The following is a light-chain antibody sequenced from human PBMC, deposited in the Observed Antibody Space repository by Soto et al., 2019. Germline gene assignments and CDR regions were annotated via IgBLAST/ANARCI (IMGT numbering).Light chain of an antibody. V-gene: IGKV3-20*01. CDR1: QSVSSN. J-gene: IGKJ4*01. Sequence: EIVLTQSPATLSLSPGERATLSCRASQSVSSNLAWYQQKPGQAPRLLIYGASSRATGIPDRFSGSGSGTDFTLTISRLEPEDFAVYYCQQYGSSLFTFGGGTKVDIK. CDR2: GAS. CDR3: QQYGSSLFT.